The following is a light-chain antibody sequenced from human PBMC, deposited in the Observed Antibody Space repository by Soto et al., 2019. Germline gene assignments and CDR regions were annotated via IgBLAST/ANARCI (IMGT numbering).Light chain of an antibody. CDR2: DVN. Sequence: QSALTQPPSASGSPGQSVTISCTGTSSDIGGYNYVSWYQQHPGKAPKAMIYDVNKRPSGVPDRFSGSKSGNTASLTVSGLQAEDEADYYCSSHAGNNNPFVFGTGTKLTVL. V-gene: IGLV2-8*01. J-gene: IGLJ1*01. CDR1: SSDIGGYNY. CDR3: SSHAGNNNPFV.